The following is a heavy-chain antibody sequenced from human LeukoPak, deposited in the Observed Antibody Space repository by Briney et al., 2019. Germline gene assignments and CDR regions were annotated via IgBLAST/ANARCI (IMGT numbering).Heavy chain of an antibody. D-gene: IGHD6-19*01. CDR1: GGSISSYY. Sequence: PSETRSLTCTVSGGSISSYYWSWIRQPAGKGLEWIGRIYTSGSTNYNPSLKSRVTMSVDTSKNQFSLKLSSVTAADTAVYYCARAHSGWYYDYYYMDVWGKGTTVSVSS. J-gene: IGHJ6*03. CDR3: ARAHSGWYYDYYYMDV. CDR2: IYTSGST. V-gene: IGHV4-4*07.